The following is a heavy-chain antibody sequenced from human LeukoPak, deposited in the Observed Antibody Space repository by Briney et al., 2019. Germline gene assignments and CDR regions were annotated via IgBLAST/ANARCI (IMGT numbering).Heavy chain of an antibody. J-gene: IGHJ4*02. CDR2: ISGSDGST. V-gene: IGHV3-23*01. Sequence: PGGSLRLSCAASGFTFSNYAMNWVRQAPGKGLEWVSVISGSDGSTDYADSVKGRFTISRDNSKNTVYLQMNSLRAEDTAIYFCAKDGAATIYYFAYWGQGTLVTVSS. CDR3: AKDGAATIYYFAY. D-gene: IGHD5-12*01. CDR1: GFTFSNYA.